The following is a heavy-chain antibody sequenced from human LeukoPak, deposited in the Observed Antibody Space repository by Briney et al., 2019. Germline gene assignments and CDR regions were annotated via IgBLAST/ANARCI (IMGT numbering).Heavy chain of an antibody. Sequence: GGSLRLSCAASGFTFSSYAMSWVRQAPGEGLEWVSAISGSGGSTYYADSVKGRFTISRDNSKNTLYLQMNSLRAEDTAVYYCAKDHGYNPSFDYWGQGTLVTVSS. CDR3: AKDHGYNPSFDY. CDR2: ISGSGGST. D-gene: IGHD5-24*01. J-gene: IGHJ4*02. CDR1: GFTFSSYA. V-gene: IGHV3-23*01.